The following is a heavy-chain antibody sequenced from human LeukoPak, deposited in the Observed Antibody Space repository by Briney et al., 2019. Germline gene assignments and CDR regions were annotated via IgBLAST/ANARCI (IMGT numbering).Heavy chain of an antibody. CDR1: EYSFTGYY. J-gene: IGHJ4*02. V-gene: IGHV1-2*02. Sequence: ASVKVSCKASEYSFTGYYLHWVRQAPGQGLEWMGWINPNSGGTDFAQKFQGRVTMTRDTSITTAYMELSSLRSVDTAIYYCARDIWAGGATIEYWGQGTLVTVSS. CDR3: ARDIWAGGATIEY. CDR2: INPNSGGT. D-gene: IGHD1-26*01.